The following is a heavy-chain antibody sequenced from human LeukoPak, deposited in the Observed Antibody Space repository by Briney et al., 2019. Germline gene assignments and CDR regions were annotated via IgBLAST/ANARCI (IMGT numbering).Heavy chain of an antibody. J-gene: IGHJ4*02. D-gene: IGHD2-2*02. Sequence: VASVTVSCTASGGTFSIYAISWVRQAPGQGLEWMGGIIPIFGTANYAQKFQGRVTITADESTSTAYMELSSLRSEDTAVYYCARAPATAIPEGPFDYWGQGTLVTVSS. CDR1: GGTFSIYA. CDR2: IIPIFGTA. V-gene: IGHV1-69*13. CDR3: ARAPATAIPEGPFDY.